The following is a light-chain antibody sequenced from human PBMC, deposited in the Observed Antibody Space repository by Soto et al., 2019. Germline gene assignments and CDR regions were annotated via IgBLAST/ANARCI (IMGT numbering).Light chain of an antibody. Sequence: DIQMTQSPSTLSASVGDRVTITCRAIQSISSWLAWYQQKPGKAPKLLIYDASSLQSGVPSRFSGSGSGTDFTLTISSLQPEDFASYFCQHTFNSPPWTFGQGTKVDI. V-gene: IGKV1-5*01. CDR2: DAS. CDR1: QSISSW. CDR3: QHTFNSPPWT. J-gene: IGKJ1*01.